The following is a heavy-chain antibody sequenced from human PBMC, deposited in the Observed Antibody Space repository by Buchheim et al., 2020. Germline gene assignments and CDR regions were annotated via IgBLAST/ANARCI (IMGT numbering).Heavy chain of an antibody. CDR2: IWYDGSNK. J-gene: IGHJ4*02. CDR3: ASSWDYGSGSYYPGAY. D-gene: IGHD3-10*01. CDR1: GFTFSSYG. V-gene: IGHV3-33*01. Sequence: QVQLVESGGGVVQPGRSLRLSCAASGFTFSSYGMHWVRQAPGKGLEWVAVIWYDGSNKYYADSVKGRFTISRDNSKNTLYLQINSLRAEDTAVYYCASSWDYGSGSYYPGAYWGQGTL.